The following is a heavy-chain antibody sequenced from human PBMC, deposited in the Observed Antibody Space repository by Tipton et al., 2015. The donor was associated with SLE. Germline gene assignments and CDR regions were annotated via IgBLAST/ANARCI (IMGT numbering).Heavy chain of an antibody. CDR1: GFTFSSYG. CDR3: ANHNGNDERYFDY. CDR2: IRYDGSNK. D-gene: IGHD1-20*01. J-gene: IGHJ4*02. V-gene: IGHV3-30*02. Sequence: SLRLSCAASGFTFSSYGMHWVRQAPGKGVEWVAFIRYDGSNKYYADSVKGRFTISRDNSKNTLYLQMISLRAEDTAVYYCANHNGNDERYFDYWGQGTLVTVSS.